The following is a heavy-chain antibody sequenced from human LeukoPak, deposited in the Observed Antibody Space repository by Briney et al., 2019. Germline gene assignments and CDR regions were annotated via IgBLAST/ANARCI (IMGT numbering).Heavy chain of an antibody. D-gene: IGHD5-12*01. CDR1: GGSFSGYY. CDR3: ARRLRGYSGYDYYYYMDV. V-gene: IGHV4-59*01. J-gene: IGHJ6*03. CDR2: IYYSGST. Sequence: SETLSLTCAVYGGSFSGYYWSWIRQPPGKGLEWIGYIYYSGSTNYNPSLKSRVTISVDTSKNQFSLKLSSVTAADTAVYYCARRLRGYSGYDYYYYMDVWGKGTTVTVSS.